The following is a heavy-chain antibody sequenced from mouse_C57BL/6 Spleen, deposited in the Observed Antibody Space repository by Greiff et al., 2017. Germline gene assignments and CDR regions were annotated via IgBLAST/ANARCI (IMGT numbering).Heavy chain of an antibody. CDR1: GFNIKDYY. D-gene: IGHD2-10*02. CDR3: ARGKYGNYVDY. V-gene: IGHV14-2*01. CDR2: IDPADGAT. J-gene: IGHJ2*01. Sequence: EVQLQQSGAELVKPGASVKLSCTASGFNIKDYYMHWVKQRTEQGLEWIGRIDPADGATKYAPKFQGTATITADTSSNTAYLQLSSLTSEDTAVYYCARGKYGNYVDYWGQGTTLTVSA.